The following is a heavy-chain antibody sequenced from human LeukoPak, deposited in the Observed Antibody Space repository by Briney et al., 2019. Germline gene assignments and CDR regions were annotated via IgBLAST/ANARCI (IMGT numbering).Heavy chain of an antibody. CDR1: GYTFIDYY. CDR3: ARAYSSGWYGSTDY. D-gene: IGHD6-19*01. J-gene: IGHJ4*02. V-gene: IGHV1-2*02. CDR2: IDPKSGGT. Sequence: ASVKLSCKASGYTFIDYYMHWVRQAPGQGLDWMGWIDPKSGGTSYEQKFQDRGGVIRDTSISTAYMELTRLRADDTAVYYCARAYSSGWYGSTDYWGQGTLVTVSS.